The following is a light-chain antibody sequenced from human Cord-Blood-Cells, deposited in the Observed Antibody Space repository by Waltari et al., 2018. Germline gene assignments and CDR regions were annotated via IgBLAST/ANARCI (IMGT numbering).Light chain of an antibody. J-gene: IGLJ3*02. CDR1: SSDVGRYNL. V-gene: IGLV2-23*02. CDR3: CSYAGSSTWV. Sequence: QSALTQPASVSGSPGQSITISCTGTSSDVGRYNLVSWYQQHPGKAPKRMIYEVSKRPAGVSNRVAGSSAGNTASLTISGLQAEDEADYYCCSYAGSSTWVFGGGTKLTVL. CDR2: EVS.